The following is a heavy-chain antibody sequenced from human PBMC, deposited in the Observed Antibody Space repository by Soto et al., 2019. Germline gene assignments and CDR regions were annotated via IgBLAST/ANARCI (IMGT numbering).Heavy chain of an antibody. Sequence: VQLVESGGGLVQPGGSLRLTCAASGFTFSRNWMSWLRQAPGKGLEWVANIKNDGSEEWYVDSVKGRFTISRDNAKNLVYFQMNSLRGEGTAVYYCARDSARGTMDVWGKGTTVIVSS. CDR2: IKNDGSEE. J-gene: IGHJ6*03. CDR3: ARDSARGTMDV. V-gene: IGHV3-7*01. D-gene: IGHD3-10*01. CDR1: GFTFSRNW.